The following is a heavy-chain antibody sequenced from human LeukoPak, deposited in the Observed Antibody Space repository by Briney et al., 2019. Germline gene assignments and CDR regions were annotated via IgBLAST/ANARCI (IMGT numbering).Heavy chain of an antibody. CDR3: AKDRYYDSSGYYPRFHYGMDV. CDR2: ISGSGGST. J-gene: IGHJ6*02. Sequence: PGGSLRLSCAASGFTFSNYAMSWVRQAPGKGLEWVSSISGSGGSTYYADSVKGRFTISRDNSKNTLYLQMNSLRAEDTAVYYCAKDRYYDSSGYYPRFHYGMDVWGQGTTVTVSS. V-gene: IGHV3-23*01. CDR1: GFTFSNYA. D-gene: IGHD3-22*01.